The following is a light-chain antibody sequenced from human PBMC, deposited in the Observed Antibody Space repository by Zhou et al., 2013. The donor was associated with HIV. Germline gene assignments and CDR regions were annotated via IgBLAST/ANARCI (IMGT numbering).Light chain of an antibody. CDR3: QQYGSSPFA. CDR1: QSLNNS. J-gene: IGKJ3*01. Sequence: DIVLTQSPATLSLSPGERATLSCRASQSLNNSLAWYQQKPGQAPRLLIYDASNRATGIPARFSGSGSGTDFTLSISRLEPEDFVVYYCQQYGSSPFAFGPGTKVDI. V-gene: IGKV3-11*01. CDR2: DAS.